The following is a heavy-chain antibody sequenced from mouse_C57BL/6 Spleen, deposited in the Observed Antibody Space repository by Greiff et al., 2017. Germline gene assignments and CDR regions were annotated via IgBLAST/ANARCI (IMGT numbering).Heavy chain of an antibody. CDR1: GFTFSSYA. D-gene: IGHD3-2*02. CDR3: AGDSSGYVGFAY. Sequence: EVKLVESGGGLVKPGGSLKLSCAASGFTFSSYAMSWVRQTPEKRLEWVATISDGGSYTYYPDNVKGRFTISRDNAKNNLYLQMSHLKSEDTAMYYCAGDSSGYVGFAYWGQGTLVTVSA. CDR2: ISDGGSYT. V-gene: IGHV5-4*01. J-gene: IGHJ3*01.